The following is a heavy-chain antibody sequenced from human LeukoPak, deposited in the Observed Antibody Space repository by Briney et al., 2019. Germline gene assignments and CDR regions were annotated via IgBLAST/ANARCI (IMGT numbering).Heavy chain of an antibody. D-gene: IGHD3-22*01. CDR1: GFTFSSYG. J-gene: IGHJ4*02. CDR2: ISYDGSNK. V-gene: IGHV3-30*18. Sequence: PGRSLRLSRAASGFTFSSYGMHWVRQAPGKGLEWVAVISYDGSNKYYADSVKGRFTISRDNSKNTLYLQMNSLRAEDTAVYYCAKARHYYDSSGYTDYWGQGTLVTVSS. CDR3: AKARHYYDSSGYTDY.